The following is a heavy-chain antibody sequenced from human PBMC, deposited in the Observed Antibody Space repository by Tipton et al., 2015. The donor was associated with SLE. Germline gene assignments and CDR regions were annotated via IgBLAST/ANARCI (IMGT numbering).Heavy chain of an antibody. Sequence: LSLTCTVSGGSISSNYMSWVRQAPGKGLEWVSVIYSGGSTYYADSVKGRFTISRHNSKNTLYLQMNSLRAEDTAVYYCAREVVTMVRGALDIWGQGTMVTVSS. D-gene: IGHD3-10*01. V-gene: IGHV3-53*04. J-gene: IGHJ3*02. CDR1: GGSISSNY. CDR3: AREVVTMVRGALDI. CDR2: IYSGGST.